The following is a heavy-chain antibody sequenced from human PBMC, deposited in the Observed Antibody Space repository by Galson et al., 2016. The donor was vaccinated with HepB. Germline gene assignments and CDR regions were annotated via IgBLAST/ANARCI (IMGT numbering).Heavy chain of an antibody. D-gene: IGHD3-10*01. CDR2: TYYNSQWYR. CDR3: VRNYYGSGNYYTSFDI. J-gene: IGHJ3*02. CDR1: WDSVSSNSAA. V-gene: IGHV6-1*01. Sequence: CAISWDSVSSNSAAWNWIRQSPSRGLEWLGRTYYNSQWYRDFAASVRGRITINPDTPQNQISLQLNSVTPEDTAVYYCVRNYYGSGNYYTSFDIWGQGTTVTVSS.